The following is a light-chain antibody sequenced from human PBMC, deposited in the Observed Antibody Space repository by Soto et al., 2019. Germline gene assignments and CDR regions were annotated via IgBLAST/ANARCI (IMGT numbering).Light chain of an antibody. J-gene: IGKJ1*01. Sequence: ESVLTQSPGTLSLSPGEKATLSCRASQSVSSSYLAWYQQKPGQAPRLLIYCASSRATGIPDRFSGSGSGTDFTLTVSRLEPGDFAVYYCQQFGSSSWTFGQGTKVEV. V-gene: IGKV3-20*01. CDR3: QQFGSSSWT. CDR1: QSVSSSY. CDR2: CAS.